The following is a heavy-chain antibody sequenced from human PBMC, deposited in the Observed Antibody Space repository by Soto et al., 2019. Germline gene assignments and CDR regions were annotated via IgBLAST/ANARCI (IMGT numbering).Heavy chain of an antibody. CDR2: ISSSSSYI. CDR3: ARDLGSGWNPYYFDY. D-gene: IGHD6-19*01. V-gene: IGHV3-21*01. J-gene: IGHJ4*02. Sequence: EVQLVESGGGLVKPGGSLRLSCAASGFTFSSYSMNWVRQAPGKGLEWVSSISSSSSYIYYADSVKGRFTISRDNAKNSLYLQMNSVRAEDTAVYYCARDLGSGWNPYYFDYWGQGTLVTVSS. CDR1: GFTFSSYS.